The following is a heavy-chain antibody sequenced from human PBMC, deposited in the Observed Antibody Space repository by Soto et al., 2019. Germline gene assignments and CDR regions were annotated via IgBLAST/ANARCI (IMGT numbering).Heavy chain of an antibody. CDR2: IIPISGTT. Sequence: VTVSRMYTVCIFITHAINWVRPAAAHGLEWMGGIIPISGTTYYTQKFQGRVTITADEPTSTAFMELSSLKSEDTAVFYCARGYCSGGNCYSGMDVLGQGTMVTVS. J-gene: IGHJ6*02. CDR3: ARGYCSGGNCYSGMDV. D-gene: IGHD2-15*01. CDR1: VCIFITHA. V-gene: IGHV1-69*13.